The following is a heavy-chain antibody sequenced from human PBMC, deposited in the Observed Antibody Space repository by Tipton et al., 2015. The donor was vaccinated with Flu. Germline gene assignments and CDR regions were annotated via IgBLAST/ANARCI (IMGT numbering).Heavy chain of an antibody. V-gene: IGHV4-4*07. Sequence: TLSLTCTVSGGSINSYYWSWIRQSAGKGLEWIGHIYSSGSTNYNPSLKSRVTMSVDTSKNQFSLKMSSVTAADTAVYYCARFSVRGESDYWGQGTLVTVSS. CDR3: ARFSVRGESDY. CDR1: GGSINSYY. D-gene: IGHD3-10*01. J-gene: IGHJ4*02. CDR2: IYSSGST.